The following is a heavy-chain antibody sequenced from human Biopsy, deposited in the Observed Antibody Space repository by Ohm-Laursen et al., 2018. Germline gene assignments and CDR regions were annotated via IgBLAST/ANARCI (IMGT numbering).Heavy chain of an antibody. CDR1: GGSFNSLD. V-gene: IGHV1-69*01. CDR2: IIPFSGTI. D-gene: IGHD3-16*01. CDR3: ARRRGADFDY. Sequence: SSVKVSCKASGGSFNSLDLSWVRQAPGQGLEWMGGIIPFSGTINYAQAFRGRVAITADESTSTVYLDLSSLRSEDTATYYCARRRGADFDYWGQGTLVTVSS. J-gene: IGHJ4*02.